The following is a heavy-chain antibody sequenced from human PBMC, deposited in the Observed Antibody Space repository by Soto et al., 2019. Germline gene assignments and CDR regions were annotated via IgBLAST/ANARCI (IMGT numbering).Heavy chain of an antibody. V-gene: IGHV1-24*01. J-gene: IGHJ4*02. Sequence: ASVKVSCKVSGYTLTELSMHWVRQAPGKGLEWMGVFDPEDGETIYAQKFQGRVNMTEDTSTDTAYMELSSLRSEDTAVYYCATDSYGNYYFYXWGQGTLFTVSX. D-gene: IGHD4-17*01. CDR3: ATDSYGNYYFYX. CDR1: GYTLTELS. CDR2: FDPEDGET.